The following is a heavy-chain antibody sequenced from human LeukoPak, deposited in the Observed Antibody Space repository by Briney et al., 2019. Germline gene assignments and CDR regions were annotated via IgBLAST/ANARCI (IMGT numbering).Heavy chain of an antibody. V-gene: IGHV5-51*01. Sequence: GESLKISCKGSGYSFTSYWIGWVRQMPGKGLEWMGIIYPGDSDTTYSPSFQGQVTISVDNSINTAYLQWSSLKVSDTAMYYCARGEGVCSGGSCYQSDFWGQGTLVTVSS. CDR3: ARGEGVCSGGSCYQSDF. CDR2: IYPGDSDT. D-gene: IGHD2-15*01. CDR1: GYSFTSYW. J-gene: IGHJ4*02.